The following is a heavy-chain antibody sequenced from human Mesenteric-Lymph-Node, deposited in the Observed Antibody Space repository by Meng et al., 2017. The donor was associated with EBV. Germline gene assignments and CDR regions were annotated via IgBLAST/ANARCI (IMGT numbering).Heavy chain of an antibody. J-gene: IGHJ5*02. Sequence: QEPLQAPGPGLVKPSGTLSLTCAVSGGSISSSYWWIWVRQPPGKGLEWIGEIYHSGSTNYNPSLKSRVTISLDKSKNQFSLKLSSVTAADTAVYYCARAPLYGDNDWFDPWGQGTLVTVSS. D-gene: IGHD4-17*01. CDR2: IYHSGST. CDR1: GGSISSSYW. CDR3: ARAPLYGDNDWFDP. V-gene: IGHV4-4*02.